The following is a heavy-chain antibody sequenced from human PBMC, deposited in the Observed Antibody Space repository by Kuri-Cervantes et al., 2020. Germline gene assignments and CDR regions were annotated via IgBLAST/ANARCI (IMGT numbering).Heavy chain of an antibody. D-gene: IGHD2-15*01. J-gene: IGHJ3*02. CDR2: ISYDGSNK. Sequence: LSLTCAASGFTFSSYAMHWVRQAPGKGLEWVAVISYDGSNKYYADSVKGRFTIPRDNSKNTLYVQMNSLRHEDWDVYYCARPGHCSGGSCQRAFDIWGPRTMVTVSS. CDR1: GFTFSSYA. V-gene: IGHV3-30-3*01. CDR3: ARPGHCSGGSCQRAFDI.